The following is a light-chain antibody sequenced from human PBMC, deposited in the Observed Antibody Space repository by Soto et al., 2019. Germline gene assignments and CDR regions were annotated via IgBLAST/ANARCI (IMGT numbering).Light chain of an antibody. CDR3: QQHGDYPLS. CDR2: GAS. V-gene: IGKV1-5*03. Sequence: DIQMTQSPSTLSASVGDRVTITCRASQNINNWLAWSQQKPGKAPKVLIYGASTLENGVPSRFSGSGPGTEFTLTINGLQPDDVATYYCQQHGDYPLSFGPGTKVDV. CDR1: QNINNW. J-gene: IGKJ3*01.